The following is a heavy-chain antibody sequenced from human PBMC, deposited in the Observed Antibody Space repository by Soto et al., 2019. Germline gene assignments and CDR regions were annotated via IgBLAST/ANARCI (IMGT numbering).Heavy chain of an antibody. CDR1: GFTFKNYW. CDR3: ARRCNSPNCYGMDV. V-gene: IGHV3-74*01. J-gene: IGHJ6*02. CDR2: INSDGSNR. Sequence: PGGSLRLSCEASGFTFKNYWMHWVRQAPGKGLVWVSRINSDGSNRRYADSMQGRFTISRDNAKNTLFLQMNSLRAADTAVYFCARRCNSPNCYGMDVWGQGTRVTVSS. D-gene: IGHD1-26*01.